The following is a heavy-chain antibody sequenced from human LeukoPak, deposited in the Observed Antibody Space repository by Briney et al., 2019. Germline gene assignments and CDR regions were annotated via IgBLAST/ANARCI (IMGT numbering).Heavy chain of an antibody. D-gene: IGHD5-24*01. CDR1: GYTFTSYD. CDR3: ARGLFRRDGYHFGDY. V-gene: IGHV1-8*01. Sequence: ASVKVSCKASGYTFTSYDINWVRQATGQGLEGMGWMNPNSGNTGYAQKFQGRVTMTRNTSISTAYMELSSLRSEDTAVYYCARGLFRRDGYHFGDYWGQGTLVTVSS. J-gene: IGHJ4*02. CDR2: MNPNSGNT.